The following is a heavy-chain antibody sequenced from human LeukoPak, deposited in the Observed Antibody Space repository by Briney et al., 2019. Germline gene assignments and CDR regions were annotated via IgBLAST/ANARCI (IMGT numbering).Heavy chain of an antibody. CDR3: ARHSSSGWYSNYYYGMDV. Sequence: PSETLSLTCAVYGGSFSGYYWSWIRQPPGKGLEWIGEINHSGSTNYNPSLKSRVTISVDTSKNQFSLKLSSVTAADTAVYYCARHSSSGWYSNYYYGMDVWGQGTTVTVSS. J-gene: IGHJ6*02. V-gene: IGHV4-34*01. D-gene: IGHD6-19*01. CDR2: INHSGST. CDR1: GGSFSGYY.